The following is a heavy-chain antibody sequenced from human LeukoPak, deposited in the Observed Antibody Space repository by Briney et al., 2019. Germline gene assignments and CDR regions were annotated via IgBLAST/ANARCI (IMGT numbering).Heavy chain of an antibody. Sequence: PSETLSLTCTVSGGSISSYYWSWIRQPPGKGLEWIGYIYYSGSTNYNPSLKSRVTISVDTSKNQFSLKLSSVTAADTAVYYCARSRDGYIYYSDYWGQGTLVTVSS. CDR2: IYYSGST. CDR1: GGSISSYY. J-gene: IGHJ4*02. D-gene: IGHD5-24*01. CDR3: ARSRDGYIYYSDY. V-gene: IGHV4-59*08.